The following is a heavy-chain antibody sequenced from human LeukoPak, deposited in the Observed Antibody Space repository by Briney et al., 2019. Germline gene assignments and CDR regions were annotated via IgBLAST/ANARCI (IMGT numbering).Heavy chain of an antibody. CDR3: AKDPNWDRGY. Sequence: GESLRLSCATSGFTFSSYTMTWVRQPPAKGLEYVSGIGTSAGSTIYADSVKGRFTTSRDNSKNTVYLQMDSLRVEDMAVYYCAKDPNWDRGYWGQGTLVAVPS. CDR2: IGTSAGST. CDR1: GFTFSSYT. V-gene: IGHV3-23*01. J-gene: IGHJ4*02. D-gene: IGHD3-10*01.